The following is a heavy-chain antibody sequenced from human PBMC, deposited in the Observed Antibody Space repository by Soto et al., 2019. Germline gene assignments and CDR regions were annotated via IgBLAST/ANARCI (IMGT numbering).Heavy chain of an antibody. D-gene: IGHD2-2*01. CDR3: AKGGDSHCTRTGCYVDY. V-gene: IGHV3-23*01. CDR1: GFSFSSYA. J-gene: IGHJ4*02. Sequence: GGSLRLSCAASGFSFSSYAMNWVRQAPGKGLEWVSGLSGSGDNSNYGDSVKGRFAISRDNSKNTLYLQMNSLIAEDTAVYHCAKGGDSHCTRTGCYVDYWGQGTLVTVSS. CDR2: LSGSGDNS.